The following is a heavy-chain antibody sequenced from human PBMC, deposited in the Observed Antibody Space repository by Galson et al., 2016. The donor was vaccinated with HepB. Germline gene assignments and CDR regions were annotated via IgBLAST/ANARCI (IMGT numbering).Heavy chain of an antibody. J-gene: IGHJ4*02. CDR2: FDLEDAGT. CDR1: GYTLSELS. Sequence: SVKVSCKVSGYTLSELSMHWVRQAPGKGLEWMGGFDLEDAGTIYAQKFQGRFTVTEDTSTDTAYMELSSLRSEDTAIYYCAIWSGFTIIGVLTSYFDYWGQGTLVTVSS. CDR3: AIWSGFTIIGVLTSYFDY. D-gene: IGHD3-3*01. V-gene: IGHV1-24*01.